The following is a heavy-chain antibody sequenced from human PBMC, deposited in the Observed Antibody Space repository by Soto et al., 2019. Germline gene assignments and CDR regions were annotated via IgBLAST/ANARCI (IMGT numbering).Heavy chain of an antibody. CDR1: GFTFSSYA. V-gene: IGHV3-23*01. CDR3: ARDPAAGLYSSSSEWNTGDY. CDR2: ISGSGGST. Sequence: GGSLRLSCAASGFTFSSYAMSWVRQAPGKGLEWVSAISGSGGSTYYADSVEGRFTISRDNSKNTLYLQMNSLRAEDTAVYYCARDPAAGLYSSSSEWNTGDYWGQGTLVTVSS. J-gene: IGHJ4*02. D-gene: IGHD6-6*01.